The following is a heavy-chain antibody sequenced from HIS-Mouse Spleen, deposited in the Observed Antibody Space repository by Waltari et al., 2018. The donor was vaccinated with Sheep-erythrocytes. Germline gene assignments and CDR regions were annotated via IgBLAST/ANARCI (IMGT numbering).Heavy chain of an antibody. CDR2: IKQDGSEK. Sequence: EVQLVESGGGLVQPGGSLRLSCAASGFTFSSYWMSWVRQAPGKGLGWVANIKQDGSEKYYVDSVKGRFTISRDNAKNSLYLQMNSLRAEDTAVYYCARDLPGITIFGVVTTDAFDIWGQGTMVTVSS. J-gene: IGHJ3*02. CDR3: ARDLPGITIFGVVTTDAFDI. D-gene: IGHD3-3*01. V-gene: IGHV3-7*01. CDR1: GFTFSSYW.